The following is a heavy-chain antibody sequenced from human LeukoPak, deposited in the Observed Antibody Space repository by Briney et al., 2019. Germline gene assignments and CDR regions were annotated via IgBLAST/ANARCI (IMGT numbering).Heavy chain of an antibody. J-gene: IGHJ4*02. CDR2: ISYDGSNK. D-gene: IGHD5-12*01. Sequence: TGGSLRLSCAASGFTFSSYAMRWVRQAPGKGLEWVTVISYDGSNKWYADSAKGRITISRDNSKNTLYLQMNSLRAEDTAVYYCGKEVGYSGYDSIDYWGQGTMVTVSS. CDR3: GKEVGYSGYDSIDY. CDR1: GFTFSSYA. V-gene: IGHV3-30-3*01.